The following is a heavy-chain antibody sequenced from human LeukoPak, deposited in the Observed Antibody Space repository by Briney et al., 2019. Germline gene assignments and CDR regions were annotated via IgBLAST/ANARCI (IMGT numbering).Heavy chain of an antibody. CDR3: ARGHSSGWYAPYYYFDY. J-gene: IGHJ4*02. V-gene: IGHV4-34*01. Sequence: SETLSLTCAVYGGSFSGYYWSWIRQPPGKGLEWIGEINHSGSTNYNPSLKSRVTISVDTSKNQFSLKLSSVTAADTAVYYCARGHSSGWYAPYYYFDYWGQGTLVTVSS. CDR2: INHSGST. CDR1: GGSFSGYY. D-gene: IGHD6-19*01.